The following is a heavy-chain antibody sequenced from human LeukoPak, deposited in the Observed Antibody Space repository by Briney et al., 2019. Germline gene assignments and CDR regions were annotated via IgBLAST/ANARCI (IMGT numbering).Heavy chain of an antibody. D-gene: IGHD3-10*01. CDR1: GGSINSDF. CDR3: ARHQSPVRFDI. Sequence: PSETLSLTCNVSGGSINSDFWSWIRQSPGKGLEWIGYIFYRGSTSYTPSLRSRVSISLDRSKELFSLRLDSVTASDTAVYYYARHQSPVRFDIWGQGTVVTVSS. V-gene: IGHV4-59*08. J-gene: IGHJ3*02. CDR2: IFYRGST.